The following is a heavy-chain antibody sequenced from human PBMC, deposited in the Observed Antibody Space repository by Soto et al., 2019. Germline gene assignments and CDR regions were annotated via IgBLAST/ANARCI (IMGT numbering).Heavy chain of an antibody. V-gene: IGHV4-39*07. D-gene: IGHD1-26*01. CDR1: GGSISSSSYY. Sequence: PSETLSLTCTVSGGSISSSSYYWGWIRQPPGKGLEWIGGIYYSGSTYYNPSLKSRVTISVDTSKNQFSLKLSSVTAADTAVYYCARRWGPTFDFCGQGTLVTVSS. CDR3: ARRWGPTFDF. CDR2: IYYSGST. J-gene: IGHJ4*02.